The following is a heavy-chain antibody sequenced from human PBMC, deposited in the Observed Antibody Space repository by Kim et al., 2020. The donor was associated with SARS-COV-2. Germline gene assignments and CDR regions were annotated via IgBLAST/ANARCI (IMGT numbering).Heavy chain of an antibody. Sequence: TPSLRSRVNISLDTPKNQFSLKLSSVTAADTALYYCARGNYYNSSGYIDYWGQGTLVTVSS. V-gene: IGHV4-31*02. CDR3: ARGNYYNSSGYIDY. J-gene: IGHJ4*02. D-gene: IGHD3-22*01.